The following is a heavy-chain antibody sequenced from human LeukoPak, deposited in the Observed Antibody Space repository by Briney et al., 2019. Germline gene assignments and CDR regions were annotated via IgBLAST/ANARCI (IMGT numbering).Heavy chain of an antibody. D-gene: IGHD1-7*01. CDR2: ITWNSGTI. V-gene: IGHV3-9*01. J-gene: IGHJ3*02. CDR1: GFTFDDYA. Sequence: GRSLRLSCAASGFTFDDYAMHWVRQGPGKGLEWVSGITWNSGTIGYADSVKGRFTISRDNAKNSLYLQMNSLRAEDTASYYCAKDVTGTGAFDIWGQGTMVTVSS. CDR3: AKDVTGTGAFDI.